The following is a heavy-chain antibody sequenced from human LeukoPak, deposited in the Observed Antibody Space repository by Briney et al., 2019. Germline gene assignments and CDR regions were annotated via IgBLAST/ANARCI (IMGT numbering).Heavy chain of an antibody. CDR3: VREGELVGNWLDP. Sequence: PGGSLRLSCAASGFSFTSYWMTWVRQAPGKGLEWVANIKQDESEKFYGDSVKGRFTISRDNAKNSLYLQMNSLRVDDTAVYYCVREGELVGNWLDPWGQGTLVTVSS. V-gene: IGHV3-7*01. CDR2: IKQDESEK. J-gene: IGHJ5*02. D-gene: IGHD3-10*01. CDR1: GFSFTSYW.